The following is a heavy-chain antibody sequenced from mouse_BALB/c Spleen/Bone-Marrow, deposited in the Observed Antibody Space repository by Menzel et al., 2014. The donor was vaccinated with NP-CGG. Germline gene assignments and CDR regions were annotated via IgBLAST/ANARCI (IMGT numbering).Heavy chain of an antibody. J-gene: IGHJ2*01. D-gene: IGHD1-1*01. CDR2: IDLANGNT. V-gene: IGHV14-3*02. CDR1: GFNIKDTY. CDR3: ARIQFLRSKALDY. Sequence: VQLQQSGAELVKPGASVKLSCTASGFNIKDTYMHWVKQRPEQGLEWIGRIDLANGNTKYDPKFQGKATITADTSSKTAFLQLSSLTSEDAAVCYCARIQFLRSKALDYWGQGTTLTVSS.